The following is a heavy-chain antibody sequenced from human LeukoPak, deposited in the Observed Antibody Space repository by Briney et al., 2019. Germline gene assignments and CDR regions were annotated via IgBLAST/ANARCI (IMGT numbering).Heavy chain of an antibody. J-gene: IGHJ5*02. D-gene: IGHD2-15*01. CDR2: INPNSGVT. V-gene: IGHV1-2*06. Sequence: ASVKVSCKAPGYTFTGYYIHWVRQAPGQGLEWMGRINPNSGVTNYAQKFQGRVTMTRDTSISTAYMDLSSLTYDDTAFYYCARSSMVDAASPGTWGQGTLVTVSS. CDR1: GYTFTGYY. CDR3: ARSSMVDAASPGT.